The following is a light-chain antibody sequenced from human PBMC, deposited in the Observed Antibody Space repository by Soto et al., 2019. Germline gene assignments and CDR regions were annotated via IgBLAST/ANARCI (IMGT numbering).Light chain of an antibody. V-gene: IGKV3-11*01. J-gene: IGKJ5*01. CDR2: DAS. CDR1: QTVRNNY. Sequence: EIVLTQSPGTLSLSPGERATLSCRASQTVRNNYLAWYQQKPGQAPRFLIYDASNRATGIPARFSGSGSGTDFTLTISSLEPEDFAVYYCQQRSTWPQITFGQGTRLEIK. CDR3: QQRSTWPQIT.